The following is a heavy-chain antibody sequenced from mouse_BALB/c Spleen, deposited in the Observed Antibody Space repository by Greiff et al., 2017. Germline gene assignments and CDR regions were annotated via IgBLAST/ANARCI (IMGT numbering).Heavy chain of an antibody. CDR2: ISSGGGST. CDR3: ARHERSGNYNY. CDR1: GFAFSSYD. D-gene: IGHD2-1*01. J-gene: IGHJ2*01. V-gene: IGHV5-12-1*01. Sequence: EVMLVESGGGLVKPGGSLKLSCAASGFAFSSYDMSWVRQTPEKRLEWVAYISSGGGSTYYPDTVKGRFTISRANAKNTLYLQMSSLKSEDTAMYYFARHERSGNYNYWGQGTTLTVSS.